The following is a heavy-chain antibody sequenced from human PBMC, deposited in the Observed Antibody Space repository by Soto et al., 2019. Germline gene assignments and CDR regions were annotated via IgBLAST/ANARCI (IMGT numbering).Heavy chain of an antibody. Sequence: GGSLRLSCAASGFTFSSYWMSWVRQAPGKGLEWVANIKQDGSEKYYVDSVKGRFTISRDNAKNSLYLQMNSLRAEDTAVYYCARDGYSSGWFLNDYWGQGTLVTVSS. CDR1: GFTFSSYW. J-gene: IGHJ4*02. V-gene: IGHV3-7*01. CDR2: IKQDGSEK. D-gene: IGHD6-19*01. CDR3: ARDGYSSGWFLNDY.